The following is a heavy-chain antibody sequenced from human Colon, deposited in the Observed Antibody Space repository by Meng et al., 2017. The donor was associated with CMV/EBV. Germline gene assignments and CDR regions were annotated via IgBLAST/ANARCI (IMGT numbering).Heavy chain of an antibody. J-gene: IGHJ3*02. Sequence: GGSLRLSCAASGFTLSSFYMYWVRQAPGKGLVWVSRINSDGSIAYYADSVKGRFTISRDNAKNSLYLQMNSLRAEDTAVYYCATLTDGPDALDIWGQGTMVTVSS. D-gene: IGHD5-24*01. CDR3: ATLTDGPDALDI. CDR2: INSDGSIA. V-gene: IGHV3-74*01. CDR1: GFTLSSFY.